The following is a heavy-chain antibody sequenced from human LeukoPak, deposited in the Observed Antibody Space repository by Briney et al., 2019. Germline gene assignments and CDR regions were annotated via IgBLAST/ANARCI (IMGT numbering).Heavy chain of an antibody. D-gene: IGHD6-25*01. Sequence: SETLSLTCTVSDGSVSSGSYYWSWIRQPPGKGLEWIGYIYYSGSTNYNPSLKSRVTISVDTSKNQFSLKLSSVTAADTAVYYCARVTYSSGWPLFDYWGQGTLVTVSS. CDR3: ARVTYSSGWPLFDY. CDR2: IYYSGST. J-gene: IGHJ4*02. CDR1: DGSVSSGSYY. V-gene: IGHV4-61*01.